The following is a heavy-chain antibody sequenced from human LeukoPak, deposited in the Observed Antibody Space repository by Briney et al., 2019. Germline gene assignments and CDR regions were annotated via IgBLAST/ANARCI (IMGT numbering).Heavy chain of an antibody. V-gene: IGHV4-59*12. Sequence: SETLSLTCTVSGGSISSYYWSWIRQPPGKGLEWIGYIDYSGNTNYNPSLKSRVTISVDTSKNQFSLKLSSVTAADTAVYYCARDPTCSSTSCYDYWGQGTLVTVSS. CDR3: ARDPTCSSTSCYDY. J-gene: IGHJ4*02. CDR2: IDYSGNT. D-gene: IGHD2-2*01. CDR1: GGSISSYY.